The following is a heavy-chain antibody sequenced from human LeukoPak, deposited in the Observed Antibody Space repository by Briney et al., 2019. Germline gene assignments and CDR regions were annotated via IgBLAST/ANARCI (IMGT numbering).Heavy chain of an antibody. CDR1: GITFSSYA. CDR2: ISGSGGRI. D-gene: IGHD1-26*01. V-gene: IGHV3-23*01. CDR3: ATSKYSGSY. J-gene: IGHJ4*02. Sequence: GSLSLSCASSGITFSSYAMSWVRQAPGKGLEWVSAISGSGGRIYYGASVKGRFTISRDNSKNTLNLQMNSLRAEDTAVYYCATSKYSGSYWGQGTLVTVSS.